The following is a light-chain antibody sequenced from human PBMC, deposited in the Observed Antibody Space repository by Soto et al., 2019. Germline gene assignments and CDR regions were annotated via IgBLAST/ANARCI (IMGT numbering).Light chain of an antibody. V-gene: IGLV2-23*01. CDR3: CSYAGSSTSPGVV. J-gene: IGLJ2*01. Sequence: QSALTQPASVSGSPGQSITLSCTGTSSDVGSYNLVSWYQQHPGKAPKLMIYEGSKRPSGVSNRFSGSKSGNTASLTISGLQAEDEADYYCCSYAGSSTSPGVVFGGGTQLTVL. CDR2: EGS. CDR1: SSDVGSYNL.